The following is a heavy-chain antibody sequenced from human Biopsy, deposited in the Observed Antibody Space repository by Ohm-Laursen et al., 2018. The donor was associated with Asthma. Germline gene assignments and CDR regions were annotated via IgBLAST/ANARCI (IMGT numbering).Heavy chain of an antibody. CDR2: IIHSGNT. CDR1: GGSFGGPY. CDR3: ARGGYCSGGDCYLRRPSYPVSYFGL. V-gene: IGHV4-34*01. J-gene: IGHJ2*01. Sequence: TLSLTCAVYGGSFGGPYSTWIRMPPGKGIERIGEIIHSGNTNYNRSLKSRPTLSVDTPKNQFSLKLSSVTAADTAVYYCARGGYCSGGDCYLRRPSYPVSYFGLWGRGTLVTVSS. D-gene: IGHD2-15*01.